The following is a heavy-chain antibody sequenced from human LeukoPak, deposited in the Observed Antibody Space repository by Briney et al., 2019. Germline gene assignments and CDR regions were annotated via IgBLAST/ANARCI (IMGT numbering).Heavy chain of an antibody. V-gene: IGHV3-48*04. Sequence: GGSLRLSCVASGFTLSSNRMNWVRQAPGKGLEWIAYISATGSVIYYADSVKGRFTISRDSAKNSLYLQPTSLRAEDTAVYYCAREVSGFDVWGQGTMVTVSS. CDR1: GFTLSSNR. CDR2: ISATGSVI. D-gene: IGHD2/OR15-2a*01. CDR3: AREVSGFDV. J-gene: IGHJ3*01.